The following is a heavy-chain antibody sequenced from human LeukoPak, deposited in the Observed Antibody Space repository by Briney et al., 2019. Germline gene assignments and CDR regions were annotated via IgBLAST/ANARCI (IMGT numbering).Heavy chain of an antibody. D-gene: IGHD5-24*01. Sequence: GESLKISCAASGFTFSSYWMSWVRQAPGKGLEWVANIKQDGNEKYYVDSVKGRFTISRDNAKNSLYLQMNSLRAEDTAVYYCARDPKRRDGYNYHWGQGTLVTVSS. CDR2: IKQDGNEK. J-gene: IGHJ4*02. CDR3: ARDPKRRDGYNYH. CDR1: GFTFSSYW. V-gene: IGHV3-7*01.